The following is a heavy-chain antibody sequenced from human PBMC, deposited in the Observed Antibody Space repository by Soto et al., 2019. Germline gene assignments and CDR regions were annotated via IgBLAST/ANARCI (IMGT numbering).Heavy chain of an antibody. Sequence: EVQLVESGGDLVQPGGSLRLSCAASGFSFSRYTRNWVRQAPGKGLEGVSYISSSSSSIYYADSVKGRFTISRDDAKNSLYLQMNSLRDEDTAVYFCARGSDFYYWGQGTLVTVSS. CDR1: GFSFSRYT. D-gene: IGHD2-21*01. CDR2: ISSSSSSI. J-gene: IGHJ4*02. CDR3: ARGSDFYY. V-gene: IGHV3-48*02.